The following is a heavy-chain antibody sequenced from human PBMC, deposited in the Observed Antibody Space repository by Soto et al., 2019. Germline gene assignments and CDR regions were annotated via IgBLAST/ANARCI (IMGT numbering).Heavy chain of an antibody. CDR1: GFSPSDYF. J-gene: IGHJ4*02. CDR2: IKNKAQEDVT. D-gene: IGHD2-15*01. V-gene: IGHV3-72*01. Sequence: EVHLVESGGGLVQPGGSLRLSCVASGFSPSDYFMDWVRQAPGKGPECVARIKNKAQEDVTEYAASAKGRFIVSRDDSKKSLYLQMNNLITEDTAMYFCVRDSLKWSFDHWGQGTLVTVSS. CDR3: VRDSLKWSFDH.